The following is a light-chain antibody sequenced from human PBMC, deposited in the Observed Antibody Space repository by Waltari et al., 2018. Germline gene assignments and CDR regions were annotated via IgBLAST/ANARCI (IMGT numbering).Light chain of an antibody. V-gene: IGKV3-20*01. J-gene: IGKJ1*01. CDR2: DAS. CDR1: TTVAHNY. CDR3: QLYGRSPRT. Sequence: ELALTQSPGTLPLSPGERATLSCRASTTVAHNYLAWYQQKPGQAPRLPIYDASSRATGISDRFSGSGSGTDFTLTISRLEPEDFAVYYCQLYGRSPRTFGQGTKVEIK.